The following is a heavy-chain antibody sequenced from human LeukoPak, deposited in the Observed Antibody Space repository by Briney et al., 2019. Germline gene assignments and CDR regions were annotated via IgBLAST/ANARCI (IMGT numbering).Heavy chain of an antibody. CDR3: AREKMVQGVIANDAFDI. CDR2: ISAYNGNT. CDR1: GYTFTSYG. Sequence: GASVKVSCKASGYTFTSYGISWVRQAPGQGLEWMGWISAYNGNTNYAQKLQGRVTMTTDTSTSTAYMELRSLRSDVTAVYYCAREKMVQGVIANDAFDIWGQETMVTVSS. J-gene: IGHJ3*02. D-gene: IGHD3-10*01. V-gene: IGHV1-18*01.